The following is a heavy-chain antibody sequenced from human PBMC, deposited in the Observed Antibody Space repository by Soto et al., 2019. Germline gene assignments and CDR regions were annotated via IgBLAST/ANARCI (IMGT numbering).Heavy chain of an antibody. CDR1: GFTVSSYG. V-gene: IGHV3-30*03. Sequence: QVQLVESGAGVVQPGRSLRLSCAVSGFTVSSYGMHWVRQAPGKGLEWVAVISRDGRTKFYADSVEGRFTISKDSSRNTLFLEMDSLRSDDMAVYYCTGEVASGYWGQGTLVTVSS. CDR2: ISRDGRTK. D-gene: IGHD2-8*02. CDR3: TGEVASGY. J-gene: IGHJ4*02.